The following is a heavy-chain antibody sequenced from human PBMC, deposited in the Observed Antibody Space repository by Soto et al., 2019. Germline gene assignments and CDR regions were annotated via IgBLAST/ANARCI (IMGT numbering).Heavy chain of an antibody. CDR3: ARTHYYDSSPLLL. CDR1: GGSGSSGSYF. V-gene: IGHV4-61*01. J-gene: IGHJ4*02. Sequence: SETLSVTCTVPGGSGSSGSYFWSWIRQPPGKGLEWIGYIYYNGNTNFNPSLKSRVTISVDTSKTQFSLKLSSVTAADTAVYYCARTHYYDSSPLLLWGQGTLVTVSS. D-gene: IGHD3-22*01. CDR2: IYYNGNT.